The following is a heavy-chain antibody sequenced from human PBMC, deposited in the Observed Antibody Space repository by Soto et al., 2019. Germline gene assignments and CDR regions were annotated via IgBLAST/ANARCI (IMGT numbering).Heavy chain of an antibody. CDR2: IKPDSGDT. CDR1: RYTFTSYD. V-gene: IGHV1-2*02. J-gene: IGHJ5*02. Sequence: QVLLVQSGAEVKRPGASVRVSCKASRYTFTSYDIFWVRQSPGQGLEWKGWIKPDSGDTHYAQNFQGRVTMTRDTSISTAYMELNNLVSDDTAVYYCARRSSTYLNEVIYDPWGQGTLVTVSS. D-gene: IGHD2-2*01. CDR3: ARRSSTYLNEVIYDP.